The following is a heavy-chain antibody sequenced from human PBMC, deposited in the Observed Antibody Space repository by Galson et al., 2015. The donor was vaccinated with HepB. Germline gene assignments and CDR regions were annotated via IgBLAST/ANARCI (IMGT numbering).Heavy chain of an antibody. J-gene: IGHJ4*02. Sequence: SPRLSCAASGFTFSSYALSWVRQAPGKGLEWVSAISGSGGSTYYADSVKGRFTISRDNSKNTLYMQMNSLRAEDTAVYYCANHIAAAGILNYWGQGTLVTVSS. CDR1: GFTFSSYA. CDR3: ANHIAAAGILNY. V-gene: IGHV3-23*01. D-gene: IGHD6-13*01. CDR2: ISGSGGST.